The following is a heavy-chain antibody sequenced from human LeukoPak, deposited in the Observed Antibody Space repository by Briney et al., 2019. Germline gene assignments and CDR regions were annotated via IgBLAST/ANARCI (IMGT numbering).Heavy chain of an antibody. V-gene: IGHV4-59*01. CDR2: IYYSGST. J-gene: IGHJ4*02. CDR1: GASISSYY. CDR3: ARDRGSPYYYDSSGLFDY. D-gene: IGHD3-22*01. Sequence: PSETLSLTCTVSGASISSYYWSWIRQPPGKGLEWIGYIYYSGSTNYNPSLKSRVTISVDTSKNQFSLKLSSVTAADTAVYYCARDRGSPYYYDSSGLFDYWGQGTLVTVSS.